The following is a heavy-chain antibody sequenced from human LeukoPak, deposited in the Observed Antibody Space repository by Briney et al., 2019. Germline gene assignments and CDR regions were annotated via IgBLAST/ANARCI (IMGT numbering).Heavy chain of an antibody. CDR2: IYHSGST. Sequence: PSETLSLTCTVSGYSISSGYYWGWIRQPPGKGLGGIGSIYHSGSTYYNPSLKSRVTISVDTSKNQFSLKLSSVTAADTAVYYCARMGDYDFWSGYYQPVDYWGQGTLVTVSS. D-gene: IGHD3-3*01. CDR1: GYSISSGYY. J-gene: IGHJ4*02. CDR3: ARMGDYDFWSGYYQPVDY. V-gene: IGHV4-38-2*02.